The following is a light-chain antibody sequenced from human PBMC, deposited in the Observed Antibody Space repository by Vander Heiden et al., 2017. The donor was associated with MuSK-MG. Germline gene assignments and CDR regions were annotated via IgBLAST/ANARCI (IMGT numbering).Light chain of an antibody. CDR3: QQRSNWTPT. CDR1: QSVSSY. J-gene: IGKJ4*01. V-gene: IGKV3-11*01. CDR2: DAS. Sequence: EIVLPQSPATLSLSPGERATLSCRASQSVSSYLAWYQQKPGQAPRLLIYDASNRATGSPARFSGSGSGTDFTLTISSLEPEDFAVYYCQQRSNWTPTFGGGTKVEIK.